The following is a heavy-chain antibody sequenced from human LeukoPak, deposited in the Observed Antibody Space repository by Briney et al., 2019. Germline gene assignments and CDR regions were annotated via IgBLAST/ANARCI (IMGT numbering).Heavy chain of an antibody. Sequence: PSETLSLTCTVSGGSVSSGSYYWSWIRQPPGKGLEGIGYIHYSGSTNYNPSLKSRVTILVDTSKNQFSLKLTSVTAADTAVYSCASSDYYDSSGYSFDYWGQGTLVIVSS. D-gene: IGHD3-22*01. CDR2: IHYSGST. CDR3: ASSDYYDSSGYSFDY. J-gene: IGHJ4*02. V-gene: IGHV4-61*01. CDR1: GGSVSSGSYY.